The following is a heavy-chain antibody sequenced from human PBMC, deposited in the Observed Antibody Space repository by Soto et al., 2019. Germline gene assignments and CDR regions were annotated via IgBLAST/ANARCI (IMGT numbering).Heavy chain of an antibody. CDR2: INPSGGST. Sequence: QVQLVQSGAEVKKPGASVKVSCKASGYTFTSYYMHWVRQAPGQGLEWMGIINPSGGSTSYAQKFQGRVTITRDTSTSTVYMELSSLRSEDTAVYYCARGIVVVPAAMAPLGYWGQGTLVTVSS. CDR1: GYTFTSYY. V-gene: IGHV1-46*03. J-gene: IGHJ4*02. D-gene: IGHD2-2*01. CDR3: ARGIVVVPAAMAPLGY.